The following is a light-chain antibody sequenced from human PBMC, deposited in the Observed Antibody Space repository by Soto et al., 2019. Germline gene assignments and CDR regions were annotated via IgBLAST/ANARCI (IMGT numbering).Light chain of an antibody. V-gene: IGKV1-9*01. CDR1: QGLSSY. CDR3: QQVNNYPLT. CDR2: AAS. Sequence: IQLTQSPSSLSASVGDRVTITCRASQGLSSYLAWYQQKPGKAPKLLIYAASTLQSGVPSRFSGSESGTDFTLTISSLQPEGFATYYCQQVNNYPLTFGGGTKVDIK. J-gene: IGKJ4*01.